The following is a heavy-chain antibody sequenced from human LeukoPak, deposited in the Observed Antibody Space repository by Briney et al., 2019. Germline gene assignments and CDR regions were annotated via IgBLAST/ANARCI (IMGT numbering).Heavy chain of an antibody. CDR2: INHSGST. J-gene: IGHJ4*02. Sequence: SETLSLTCAVYGGSFSGYYWGWIRQPPGKGLEWIGEINHSGSTNYNPSLKSRVTISVDTSKNQFSLKLSSVTAADTAVYYCARLLRRSVVGATLYFDYWGQGTLVTVSS. V-gene: IGHV4-34*01. CDR1: GGSFSGYY. CDR3: ARLLRRSVVGATLYFDY. D-gene: IGHD1-26*01.